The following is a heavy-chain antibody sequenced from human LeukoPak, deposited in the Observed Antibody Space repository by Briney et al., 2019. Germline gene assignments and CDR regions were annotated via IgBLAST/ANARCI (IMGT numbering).Heavy chain of an antibody. CDR1: GFTFSSYA. CDR3: ARDHRCGGDCYLYYFDY. Sequence: GGSLRLSCAASGFTFSSYAIHWVRQAPAKGLEWVAVISYDGSNKYYADSVKDRFTISRDNSKNTLYLQMNSLRAEDTAVYYCARDHRCGGDCYLYYFDYWGQGTLVTVSS. V-gene: IGHV3-30-3*01. D-gene: IGHD2-21*02. J-gene: IGHJ4*02. CDR2: ISYDGSNK.